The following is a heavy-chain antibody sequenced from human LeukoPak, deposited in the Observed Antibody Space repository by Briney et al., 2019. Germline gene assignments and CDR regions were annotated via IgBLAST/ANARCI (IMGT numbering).Heavy chain of an antibody. J-gene: IGHJ6*02. CDR3: AKVHYYDSSGYYYYYYGMDV. CDR1: GFTFSSYA. CDR2: ISGGGGST. V-gene: IGHV3-23*01. D-gene: IGHD3-22*01. Sequence: GSLRLSCAASGFTFSSYAMNWVRQAPGKGLEWVSGISGGGGSTYYADSVKGRLTIPRDNSKNTLYLQMNSLRAEDTAVYYCAKVHYYDSSGYYYYYYGMDVWGQGTTVTVSS.